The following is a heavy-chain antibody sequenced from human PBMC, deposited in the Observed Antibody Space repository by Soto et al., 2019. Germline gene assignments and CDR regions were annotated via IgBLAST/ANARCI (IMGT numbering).Heavy chain of an antibody. Sequence: SETLSLTCTVSGGSISSYYWSWIRQPPGKGLEWIGYIYYSGSTNYNPSLKSRVTISVDTSKNQFSLKLSSVTAADTAVYYCGRVGNDFWSSYHDYYYYGMDVWGQGTTVTVSS. CDR3: GRVGNDFWSSYHDYYYYGMDV. CDR2: IYYSGST. D-gene: IGHD3-3*01. V-gene: IGHV4-59*01. J-gene: IGHJ6*02. CDR1: GGSISSYY.